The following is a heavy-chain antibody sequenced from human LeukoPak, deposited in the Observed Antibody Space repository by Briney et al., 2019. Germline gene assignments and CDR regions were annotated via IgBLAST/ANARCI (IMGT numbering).Heavy chain of an antibody. Sequence: PSATLSLTRTLSARSISSGGSGSSWTRQHPGKGLDWIGYIYYRGSTYYHPSLDSPATISVDTSKNQSSLKLSSVTAADTAVYYCARAVGQYCDFWSGYPDPHFDYWGQGTLVTVSS. J-gene: IGHJ4*02. CDR2: IYYRGST. V-gene: IGHV4-31*01. CDR3: ARAVGQYCDFWSGYPDPHFDY. CDR1: ARSISSGGSG. D-gene: IGHD3-3*01.